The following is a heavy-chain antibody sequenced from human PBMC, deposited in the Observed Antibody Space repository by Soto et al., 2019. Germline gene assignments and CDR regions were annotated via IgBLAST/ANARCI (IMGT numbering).Heavy chain of an antibody. Sequence: SETLSLTCTVSGGSISSSSYYWGWIRQPPGKGLEWIGSIYYSGSTYYNPSLKSRVTISVDTSKNQFSLKLSSVTAADTAVYYCARHHWNYGANWFDPWGQGTLVTVSS. CDR1: GGSISSSSYY. D-gene: IGHD1-7*01. J-gene: IGHJ5*02. CDR2: IYYSGST. V-gene: IGHV4-39*01. CDR3: ARHHWNYGANWFDP.